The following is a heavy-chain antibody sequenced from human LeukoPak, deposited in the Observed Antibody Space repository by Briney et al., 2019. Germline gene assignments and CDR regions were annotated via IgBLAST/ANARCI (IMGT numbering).Heavy chain of an antibody. J-gene: IGHJ3*02. Sequence: GGSLRLSCAASGFTFSSYSMNWVRQAPGKGLEWVSSISSSGSTIYYADSVKGRFTISRDNAKNSLYLQMNSLRAEDTAVYYCARDGSYSGSQQGAFDIWGQGTMVTVSS. CDR3: ARDGSYSGSQQGAFDI. V-gene: IGHV3-48*04. CDR1: GFTFSSYS. CDR2: ISSSGSTI. D-gene: IGHD1-26*01.